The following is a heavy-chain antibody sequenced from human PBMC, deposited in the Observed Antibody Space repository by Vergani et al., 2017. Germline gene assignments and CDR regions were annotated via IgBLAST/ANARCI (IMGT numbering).Heavy chain of an antibody. CDR1: GGPISSYY. CDR2: IYYSWST. D-gene: IGHD6-19*01. Sequence: QVQLQESGPGLVQPSETLSLTCTVPGGPISSYYWRWIRQPPGEGLELIGYIYYSWSTNYNPSLKSRVTISVDTSKNQFSLKLSSVTAADTAVYYCARGGAVAGLIDYWGQGTLVTVSS. J-gene: IGHJ4*02. V-gene: IGHV4-59*01. CDR3: ARGGAVAGLIDY.